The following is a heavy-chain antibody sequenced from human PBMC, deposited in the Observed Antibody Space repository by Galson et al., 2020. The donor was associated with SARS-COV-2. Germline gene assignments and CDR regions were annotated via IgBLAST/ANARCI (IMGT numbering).Heavy chain of an antibody. Sequence: TLSLTCTVSGGSISSSSYYWGWIRQPPGKGLEWIGSIYYSGSTYYNPSLKSRVTISVDTSKNQFSLKLSSVTAADTAVYYCARRHLAIMITFGGVPPSWFDPWGQGTLVTVSS. V-gene: IGHV4-39*01. CDR2: IYYSGST. J-gene: IGHJ5*02. CDR1: GGSISSSSYY. D-gene: IGHD3-16*01. CDR3: ARRHLAIMITFGGVPPSWFDP.